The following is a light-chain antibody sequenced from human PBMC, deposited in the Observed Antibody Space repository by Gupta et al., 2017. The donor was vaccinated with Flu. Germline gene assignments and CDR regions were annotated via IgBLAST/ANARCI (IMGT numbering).Light chain of an antibody. J-gene: IGKJ3*01. V-gene: IGKV3-20*01. CDR1: QSVSSSY. Sequence: IVMPQSPATLALLPGERATRSCRASQSVSSSYVAWYQQKPGQAPRLLIYGASSRATGIPDRFSGSGSGTDFTLTISRLEPEDFAVYYCQQYGSSPFTFGPGTKVDIK. CDR3: QQYGSSPFT. CDR2: GAS.